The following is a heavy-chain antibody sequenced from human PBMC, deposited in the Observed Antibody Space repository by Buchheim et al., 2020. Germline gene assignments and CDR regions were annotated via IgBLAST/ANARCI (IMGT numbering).Heavy chain of an antibody. Sequence: QLQLQESGPGLVKPSETLSLTCTVSGGSINTSDYYWAWIRQPPGKGLEWLGTIYYSGNSFYNPSLQSRLPMSVDTSNNQFSLNLQSVTAADTAVFYCARLVVAGYLGYFDYWGQG. D-gene: IGHD6-19*01. CDR3: ARLVVAGYLGYFDY. J-gene: IGHJ4*02. CDR1: GGSINTSDYY. CDR2: IYYSGNS. V-gene: IGHV4-39*01.